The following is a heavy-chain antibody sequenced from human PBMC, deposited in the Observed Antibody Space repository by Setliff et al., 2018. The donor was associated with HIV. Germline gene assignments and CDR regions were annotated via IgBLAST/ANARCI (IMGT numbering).Heavy chain of an antibody. CDR2: IYYSGST. CDR1: GGSFSGYY. D-gene: IGHD3-22*01. J-gene: IGHJ4*02. V-gene: IGHV4-34*01. Sequence: LSLTCAVYGGSFSGYYWSWIRQPPGKGLEWIGEIYYSGSTYYNPSLKSRVTISVDTSKNQFSLKLSSVTAADTAVYYCARGWVRSVVMVYYFDYWGQGTLVTVS. CDR3: ARGWVRSVVMVYYFDY.